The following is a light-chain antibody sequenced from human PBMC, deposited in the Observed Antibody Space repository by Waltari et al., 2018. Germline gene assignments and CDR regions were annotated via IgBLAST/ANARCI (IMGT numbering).Light chain of an antibody. V-gene: IGLV2-14*03. J-gene: IGLJ1*01. Sequence: QSALSQPASVSGSPGQSITIPCSGTSSDVGAFDFVSWYQQHPGKAPKLLIYGVSDRPSGVSNRFSGSKSGNTASLTISGLQAEDEADYYCSSYTTTYKLVFGSGTRVTVI. CDR3: SSYTTTYKLV. CDR2: GVS. CDR1: SSDVGAFDF.